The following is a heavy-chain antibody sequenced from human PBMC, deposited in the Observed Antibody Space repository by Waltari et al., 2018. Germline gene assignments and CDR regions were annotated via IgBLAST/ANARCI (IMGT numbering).Heavy chain of an antibody. Sequence: EVQLVESGGGLVQPGGSLRLSFAAPGFPFSNFWMSWARQAPGKGLGGLANINQDGSGEYYVDSVKGRFTISRDNAKNSLYLQMNSLRAEDTAVYYCQRGDYWGQGTLVTVSS. V-gene: IGHV3-7*04. CDR3: QRGDY. CDR2: INQDGSGE. CDR1: GFPFSNFW. J-gene: IGHJ4*02.